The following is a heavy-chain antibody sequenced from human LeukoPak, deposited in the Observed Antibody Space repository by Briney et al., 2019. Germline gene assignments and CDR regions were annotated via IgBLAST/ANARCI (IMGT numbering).Heavy chain of an antibody. Sequence: GASVKVSCKAFGYTFTSNYMHWVRQAPGQGPEWMGVISPSGGSTTYAQKFQGRVTLTRDMSTSTDYLELSSLRSEDTAVYYCARDNSVRDEAWWFNPCGQGTLVTVSS. CDR2: ISPSGGST. J-gene: IGHJ5*02. CDR3: ARDNSVRDEAWWFNP. D-gene: IGHD5-24*01. CDR1: GYTFTSNY. V-gene: IGHV1-46*01.